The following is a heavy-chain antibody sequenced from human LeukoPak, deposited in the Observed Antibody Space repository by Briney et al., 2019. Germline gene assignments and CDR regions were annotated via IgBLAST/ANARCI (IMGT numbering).Heavy chain of an antibody. CDR3: ARGDKRTPYYYYMHV. CDR1: GFTFSSYA. J-gene: IGHJ6*03. Sequence: GGSLRLSCAASGFTFSSYAMSWVRQAPGKGLEWVSAISGSGGSTYYADSVKGRFTISRDNSKNTLYLQMNSLRAEDTAVYYCARGDKRTPYYYYMHVWGKGTTVTVSS. D-gene: IGHD3-9*01. V-gene: IGHV3-23*01. CDR2: ISGSGGST.